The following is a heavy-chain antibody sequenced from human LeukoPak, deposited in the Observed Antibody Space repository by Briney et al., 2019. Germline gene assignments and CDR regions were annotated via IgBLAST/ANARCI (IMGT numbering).Heavy chain of an antibody. J-gene: IGHJ4*02. D-gene: IGHD3-10*01. Sequence: GESLKISCKASGYSFTSYWIGCVRQMPGPPLEWMEIIYPGDSDPRYSPSFQGQVTISADKSIRTAYLQWSSLKASDTAMYYCARRTYYYGSGSWPFDYGGQGTLVTVSS. CDR3: ARRTYYYGSGSWPFDY. CDR1: GYSFTSYW. V-gene: IGHV5-51*01. CDR2: IYPGDSDP.